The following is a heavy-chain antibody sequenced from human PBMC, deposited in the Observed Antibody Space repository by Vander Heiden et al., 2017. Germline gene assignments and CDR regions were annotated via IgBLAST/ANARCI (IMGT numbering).Heavy chain of an antibody. CDR1: GFTFSSYD. CDR3: ARQWDSLDY. CDR2: IWYDGSDK. D-gene: IGHD1-26*01. J-gene: IGHJ4*02. V-gene: IGHV3-33*01. Sequence: QVQLVESGGGVVQPGRSLRLSCAASGFTFSSYDMHWVRPAPGKGLELVAGIWYDGSDKYYSDSVKGRFTISRDNSKNTVYLQMNSLRAGDTAVYYCARQWDSLDYWGQGTLVTVSS.